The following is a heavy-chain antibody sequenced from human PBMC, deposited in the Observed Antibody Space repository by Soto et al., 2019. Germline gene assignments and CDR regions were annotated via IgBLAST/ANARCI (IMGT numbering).Heavy chain of an antibody. J-gene: IGHJ4*02. CDR1: GFTFSSYA. Sequence: GSLRLSCAASGFTFSSYAMSWVRQAPGKGLEWVSAISGSGGSTYYADSVKGRFTISRDNSKNTLYLQMNSLRAEDTAVYYCAKDGMSSIAAHNFDYWGQGTLVTVSS. CDR3: AKDGMSSIAAHNFDY. D-gene: IGHD6-6*01. CDR2: ISGSGGST. V-gene: IGHV3-23*01.